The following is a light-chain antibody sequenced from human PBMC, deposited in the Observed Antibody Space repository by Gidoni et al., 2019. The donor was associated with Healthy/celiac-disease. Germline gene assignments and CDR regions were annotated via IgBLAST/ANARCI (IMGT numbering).Light chain of an antibody. Sequence: IVLTQSPGTLSLSPGERATLSCRASQSVTSSSLAWYQHKPGQAPRLLIYGASGRATGIPDRFSGSGSGTDFTLTISRLEPEDCAVYYCQQYGSSPPWTFGQGTKVEIK. CDR2: GAS. CDR1: QSVTSSS. J-gene: IGKJ1*01. V-gene: IGKV3-20*01. CDR3: QQYGSSPPWT.